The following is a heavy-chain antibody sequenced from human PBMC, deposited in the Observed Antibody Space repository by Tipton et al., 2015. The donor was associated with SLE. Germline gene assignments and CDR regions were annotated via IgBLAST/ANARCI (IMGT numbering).Heavy chain of an antibody. V-gene: IGHV4-59*08. CDR2: IYYTGGT. D-gene: IGHD4-17*01. CDR1: GGSISSHY. Sequence: TLSLTCTVSGGSISSHYWSWIRQPPGKGLEWIGYIYYTGGTNSNLSLKSRVTISVDTSKNQFSLKLSSVTAADTAVYYCARGATVTTWVDFDYWGQGTLVTVSS. J-gene: IGHJ4*02. CDR3: ARGATVTTWVDFDY.